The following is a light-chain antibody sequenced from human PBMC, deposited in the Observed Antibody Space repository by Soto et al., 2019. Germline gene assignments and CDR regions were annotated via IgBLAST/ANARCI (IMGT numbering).Light chain of an antibody. Sequence: QSFLTQPASVSGSPGRSITISCTGTSSDVGGYNYVSWYQHHPGKAPKLMIYEVSNRPSGVSYRFSGSKSGNTASLTISGLQAEDEADYYCNSYTGSGIVFGTGTKVTVL. CDR2: EVS. CDR3: NSYTGSGIV. V-gene: IGLV2-14*01. J-gene: IGLJ1*01. CDR1: SSDVGGYNY.